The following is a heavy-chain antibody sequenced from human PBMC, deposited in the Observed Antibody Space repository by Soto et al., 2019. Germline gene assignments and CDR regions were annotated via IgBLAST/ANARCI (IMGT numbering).Heavy chain of an antibody. CDR3: ARTTAVPNTLRSRYFFDY. CDR1: GGSVSDKTYY. D-gene: IGHD4-17*01. J-gene: IGHJ4*02. Sequence: PSETLSLTCSVSGGSVSDKTYYWSWIRQPPGKRLEWIGYVYYSGITNYNPSLKSRVTISVDLSKNRFSLRLSSVTTVDTALYYCARTTAVPNTLRSRYFFDYWGQGTLVTVSS. V-gene: IGHV4-61*01. CDR2: VYYSGIT.